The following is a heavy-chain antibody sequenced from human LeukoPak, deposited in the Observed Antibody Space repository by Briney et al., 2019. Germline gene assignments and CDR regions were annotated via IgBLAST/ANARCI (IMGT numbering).Heavy chain of an antibody. V-gene: IGHV1-2*02. Sequence: ASVKVSCEASGYTFTDYYIHWVRQAPGQGLEWMGWINPNSGGTKYAQRFQGRVTMTRDTSIGTAYMEVSRLKSDDTAVYYCARDPDSSGYYYVFRYWGQGALVTVSS. CDR1: GYTFTDYY. D-gene: IGHD3-22*01. CDR2: INPNSGGT. J-gene: IGHJ4*02. CDR3: ARDPDSSGYYYVFRY.